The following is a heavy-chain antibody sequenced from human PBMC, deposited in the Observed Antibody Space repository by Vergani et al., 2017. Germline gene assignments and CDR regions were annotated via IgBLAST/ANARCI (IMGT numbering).Heavy chain of an antibody. CDR1: GYTFTSYG. CDR3: ARDQNHGGTTTFGY. D-gene: IGHD1-26*01. V-gene: IGHV1-18*01. CDR2: ISAYNGHT. J-gene: IGHJ4*02. Sequence: QIQLVQSGAEVKKPGASVKVSCKASGYTFTSYGISWVRQAPGQGLEWMGWISAYNGHTNYAQKLQGRVTMTTDTSTSTAYMELRSRRSDDTAVYYWARDQNHGGTTTFGYWGQGTLVTVSS.